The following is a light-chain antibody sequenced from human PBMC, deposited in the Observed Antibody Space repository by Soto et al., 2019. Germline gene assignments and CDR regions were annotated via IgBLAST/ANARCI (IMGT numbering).Light chain of an antibody. J-gene: IGLJ1*01. CDR2: DVS. Sequence: QSVLTQPASVSGSPGQSITISCTGTSSDVGGYNYVSWYQQHPGKAPKLMIYDVSNRPSGVSNRFSGSKSGNTASLTISGLQAEDEADYYCSSYKSSSTSPCVFGTGTKVTVL. CDR1: SSDVGGYNY. V-gene: IGLV2-14*01. CDR3: SSYKSSSTSPCV.